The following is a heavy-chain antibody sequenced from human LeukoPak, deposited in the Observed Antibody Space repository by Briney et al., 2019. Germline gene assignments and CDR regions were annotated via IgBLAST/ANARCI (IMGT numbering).Heavy chain of an antibody. CDR1: GFTFSTYW. J-gene: IGHJ4*02. D-gene: IGHD3-10*01. CDR2: VKKDGSEK. Sequence: PGGSLRLSCAASGFTFSTYWMSWVRRTPGKGLEWVANVKKDGSEKYYVDSVKGRFTISRDNAKNSLYLQMNSLRAEDTAVYYCARSPNYKGYFDYWGQGTLVTVSS. CDR3: ARSPNYKGYFDY. V-gene: IGHV3-7*01.